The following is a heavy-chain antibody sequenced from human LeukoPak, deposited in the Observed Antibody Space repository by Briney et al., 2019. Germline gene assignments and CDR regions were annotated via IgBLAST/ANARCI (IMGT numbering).Heavy chain of an antibody. J-gene: IGHJ3*02. Sequence: ASVKVSCKASGYTFSSSGISWVRQAPRQGLEWVGWISAYNGNTDYAQKFQGRVTMTTDRPTSTGYMELRSLRSDDTAVYYCARDRSHGDAFDIWGQRTMVIVSS. CDR2: ISAYNGNT. V-gene: IGHV1-18*01. CDR3: ARDRSHGDAFDI. CDR1: GYTFSSSG.